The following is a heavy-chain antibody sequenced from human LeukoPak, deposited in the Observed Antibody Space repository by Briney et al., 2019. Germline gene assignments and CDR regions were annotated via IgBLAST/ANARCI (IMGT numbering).Heavy chain of an antibody. CDR1: GGSISSYY. CDR3: ARDQVVGATYGMDV. Sequence: PSETLSLTCTVSGGSISSYYWSWIRQPPGKGLEWIGYIYYSGSTNYNPSLKSRVTISVDTSKNQFSLKLSSVTAADTAVYYCARDQVVGATYGMDVWGQGTTVTVSS. D-gene: IGHD1-26*01. J-gene: IGHJ6*02. V-gene: IGHV4-59*01. CDR2: IYYSGST.